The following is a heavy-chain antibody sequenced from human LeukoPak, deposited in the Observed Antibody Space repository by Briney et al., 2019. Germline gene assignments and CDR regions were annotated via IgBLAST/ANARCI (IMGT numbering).Heavy chain of an antibody. CDR1: GGSFSGYS. CDR3: AREKPNTAMAEDYSYYYYMDV. Sequence: SETLSLTCAVYGGSFSGYSWSWIRQPPGKGLEWIGEINHSGSTNYNPSLKSRVTISVDTSKNQFSLNLSSVTAADTAVYYCAREKPNTAMAEDYSYYYYMDVWGKGTTVTVSS. CDR2: INHSGST. J-gene: IGHJ6*03. D-gene: IGHD5-18*01. V-gene: IGHV4-34*01.